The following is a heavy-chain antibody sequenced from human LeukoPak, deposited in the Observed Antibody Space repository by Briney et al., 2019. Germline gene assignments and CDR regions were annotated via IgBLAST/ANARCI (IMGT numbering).Heavy chain of an antibody. J-gene: IGHJ4*02. V-gene: IGHV3-7*01. D-gene: IGHD5-18*01. Sequence: EVEWVANIKQDGSERHYVDSVKGRFTISRDNAENSLYLQMNSLRAEDTAVYYCARSHRGYSYAPGAYWGQGSLVTVSS. CDR3: ARSHRGYSYAPGAY. CDR2: IKQDGSER.